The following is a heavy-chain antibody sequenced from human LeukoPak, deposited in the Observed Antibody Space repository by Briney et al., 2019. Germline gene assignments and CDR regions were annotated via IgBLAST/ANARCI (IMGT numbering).Heavy chain of an antibody. CDR2: IYYSGST. Sequence: SETLSLTCTVSGGSISSSSYYWGWIRQPPGKGLEWIGYIYYSGSTNYNPSLKSRVTISVDKSKNQFSLKLSSVTAADTAVYYCAREPPYDSSGYSHDKGAFDIWGQGTMVTVSS. CDR1: GGSISSSSYY. J-gene: IGHJ3*02. V-gene: IGHV4-61*05. CDR3: AREPPYDSSGYSHDKGAFDI. D-gene: IGHD3-22*01.